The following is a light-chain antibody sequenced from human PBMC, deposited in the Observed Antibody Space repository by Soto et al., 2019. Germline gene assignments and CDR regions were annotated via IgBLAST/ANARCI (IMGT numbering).Light chain of an antibody. J-gene: IGLJ1*01. V-gene: IGLV2-11*01. CDR2: DVS. CDR3: CSDAGSYTRYV. CDR1: SSDVGGYNY. Sequence: QSVLTQPRSVSGSPGQSVTISCTGTSSDVGGYNYVSWYQQHPGKAPKLMIYDVSKRPSGVPDRFSGSKSGNTASLTISGLQAEDEADYYCCSDAGSYTRYVFGTGTKVTVL.